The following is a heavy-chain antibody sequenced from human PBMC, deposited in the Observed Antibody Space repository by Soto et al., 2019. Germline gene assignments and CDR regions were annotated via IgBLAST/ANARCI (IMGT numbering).Heavy chain of an antibody. D-gene: IGHD3-3*01. CDR3: ARVLEIFGVVIINWFDP. CDR2: IYWDDDK. Sequence: QITLKESGPTLVKPTQTLTLTCTFSGFSLSTSGVGVCWIRQPPGKALEWLALIYWDDDKRYSPSLKSRLTITKDTSKNQLVLTMTNMDPVDTATYYCARVLEIFGVVIINWFDPWGQGTLVTVSS. V-gene: IGHV2-5*02. CDR1: GFSLSTSGVG. J-gene: IGHJ5*02.